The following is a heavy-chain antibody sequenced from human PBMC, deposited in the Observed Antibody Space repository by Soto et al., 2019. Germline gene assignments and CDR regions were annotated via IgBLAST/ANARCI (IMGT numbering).Heavy chain of an antibody. CDR2: IIPIFGTA. J-gene: IGHJ4*02. Sequence: GASVKVSCKASGGTFSSYAISWVRQAPRQGLEWMGGIIPIFGTANYAQKFQGRVTITADESTSTAYMELSSLRSEDTAVYYCATTSVLDIVLVPAAIGYWGQGTLVTVSS. CDR1: GGTFSSYA. V-gene: IGHV1-69*13. D-gene: IGHD2-2*01. CDR3: ATTSVLDIVLVPAAIGY.